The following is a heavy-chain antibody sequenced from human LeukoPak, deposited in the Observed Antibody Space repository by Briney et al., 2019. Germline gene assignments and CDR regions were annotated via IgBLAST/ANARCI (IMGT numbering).Heavy chain of an antibody. CDR1: GFIFSNYA. CDR3: ARSPTHITMIVEYFDY. J-gene: IGHJ4*02. D-gene: IGHD3-22*01. Sequence: GGSLRLSCAASGFIFSNYAMSWVRQAPGKGLEWVSVISGSGGSTYYADSVKGRFTITRDNSKNTLYLQMNSLRAEGTAVYYCARSPTHITMIVEYFDYWGQGTLVTVSS. CDR2: ISGSGGST. V-gene: IGHV3-23*01.